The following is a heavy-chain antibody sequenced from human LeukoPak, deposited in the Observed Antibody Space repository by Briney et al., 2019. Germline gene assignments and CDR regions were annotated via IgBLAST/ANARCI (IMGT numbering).Heavy chain of an antibody. CDR1: GGSISSSTYY. V-gene: IGHV4-39*02. D-gene: IGHD2-2*01. J-gene: IGHJ5*02. CDR2: VSYSGTT. CDR3: ARETPAVRNNCFDP. Sequence: PSETLSLTCTVSGGSISSSTYYWGWVRQPPGKGLEWIGSVSYSGTTNYNTSLRSRVTISIDTSRNQFSLKVTSVTAADTAVYYCARETPAVRNNCFDPWGQGTLVTVSS.